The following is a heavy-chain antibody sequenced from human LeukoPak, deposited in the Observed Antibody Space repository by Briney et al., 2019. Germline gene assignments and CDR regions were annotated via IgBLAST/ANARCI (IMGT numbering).Heavy chain of an antibody. CDR1: GFTFSSYS. CDR2: ISSSSSYI. CDR3: ARELYSSYMDV. Sequence: GGSLRLACAASGFTFSSYSMNWVRQAPGKGLEWVSSISSSSSYIYYADSVKGRFTISRDNAKNSLYLQMNSLRAEDTAVYYCARELYSSYMDVWGKGTTVTVSS. D-gene: IGHD5-18*01. V-gene: IGHV3-21*01. J-gene: IGHJ6*03.